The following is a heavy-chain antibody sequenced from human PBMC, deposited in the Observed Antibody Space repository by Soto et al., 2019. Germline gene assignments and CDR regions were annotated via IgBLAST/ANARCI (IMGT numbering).Heavy chain of an antibody. CDR3: ARGTGYCSSTSCYLPGNWFDP. V-gene: IGHV1-8*01. D-gene: IGHD2-2*03. CDR2: MNPNSGNT. Sequence: ASVKVSCKASGYTLTSYDINWVRQATGQGLEWMGWMNPNSGNTGYAQKFQGRVTMTRNTSISTAYMELSSLRSEDTAVYYCARGTGYCSSTSCYLPGNWFDPWGQGTLVTVSS. CDR1: GYTLTSYD. J-gene: IGHJ5*02.